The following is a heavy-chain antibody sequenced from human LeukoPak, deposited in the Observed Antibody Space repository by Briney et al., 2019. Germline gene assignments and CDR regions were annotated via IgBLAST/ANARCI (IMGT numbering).Heavy chain of an antibody. J-gene: IGHJ6*02. V-gene: IGHV1-2*02. CDR3: ARKSSWRNGMDV. CDR2: INPNSGGT. D-gene: IGHD6-13*01. Sequence: ASVKVSCKASGYTFTGYYMHWVRQAPGQGLEWMVWINPNSGGTNYAQKFQGRVTMTRDTSISTAYMELSRLRSDDTAVYYCARKSSWRNGMDVWGQGTTVTVSS. CDR1: GYTFTGYY.